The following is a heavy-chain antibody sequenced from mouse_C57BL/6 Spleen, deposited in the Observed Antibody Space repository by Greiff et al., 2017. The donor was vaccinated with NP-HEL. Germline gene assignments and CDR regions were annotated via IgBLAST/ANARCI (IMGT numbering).Heavy chain of an antibody. Sequence: QVHVKQPGAELVRPGSSVKLSCKASGYTFTSYWMHWVKQRPIQGLEWIGNIDPSDSETHYNQKFKDKATLTVDKSSSTAYMQLSSLTSEDSAVYYCATYSNYVDWYFDVWGTGTTVTVSS. CDR2: IDPSDSET. CDR3: ATYSNYVDWYFDV. J-gene: IGHJ1*03. D-gene: IGHD2-5*01. CDR1: GYTFTSYW. V-gene: IGHV1-52*01.